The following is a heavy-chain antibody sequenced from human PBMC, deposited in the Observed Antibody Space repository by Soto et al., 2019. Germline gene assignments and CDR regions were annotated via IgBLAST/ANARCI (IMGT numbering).Heavy chain of an antibody. D-gene: IGHD3-16*01. Sequence: TSETLSLTCNVSGGSISNYYWTWVRQSPEKGLEWIGYMYYNGNINYNPSLKSRVTISIDTSKNQFSLTLKSVTAADTAVYYCASGGNWFDPWGQGLLVTVSS. CDR2: MYYNGNI. CDR3: ASGGNWFDP. J-gene: IGHJ5*02. V-gene: IGHV4-59*01. CDR1: GGSISNYY.